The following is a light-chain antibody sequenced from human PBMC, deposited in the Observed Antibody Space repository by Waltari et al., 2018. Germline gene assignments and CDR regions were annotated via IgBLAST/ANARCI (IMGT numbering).Light chain of an antibody. J-gene: IGKJ1*01. CDR3: QHYVSVPAT. Sequence: EIVLTHSPGTLFLSPWERPTLSRRAIQSVNRTLAWYQQKPGQAASLRIYGASRRATGIPDRFSVSGAGTDFSLTISRLEPDDSAVYVGQHYVSVPATFGQGTKVEMK. V-gene: IGKV3-20*01. CDR2: GAS. CDR1: QSVNRT.